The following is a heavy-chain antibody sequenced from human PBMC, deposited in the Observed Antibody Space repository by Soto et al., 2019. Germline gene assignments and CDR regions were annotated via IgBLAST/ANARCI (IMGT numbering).Heavy chain of an antibody. CDR3: AREDCSGGSCYSSHFDY. J-gene: IGHJ4*02. CDR2: IYTSGST. Sequence: QVQLQESGPGLVKPSETLSLTCTVSGGSISSYYWSWIRQPAGKGLEWIGRIYTSGSTNYNPSLKSRVTMSVDTSKNQFSLKLSSVTAADTAVYYCAREDCSGGSCYSSHFDYWGQGTLVTVSS. D-gene: IGHD2-15*01. V-gene: IGHV4-4*07. CDR1: GGSISSYY.